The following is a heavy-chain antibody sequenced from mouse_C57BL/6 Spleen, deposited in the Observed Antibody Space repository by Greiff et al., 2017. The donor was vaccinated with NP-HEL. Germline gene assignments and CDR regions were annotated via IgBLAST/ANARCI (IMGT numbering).Heavy chain of an antibody. CDR3: AGQLRLRGYYFDY. J-gene: IGHJ2*01. D-gene: IGHD3-2*02. CDR2: IYPGDGDT. V-gene: IGHV1-82*01. Sequence: VQLQQSGPELVKPGASVKISCKASGYAFSSSWMNWVKQRPGKGLEWIGRIYPGDGDTNYNGKFKGKATLTADKSSSTAYMQLSSLTSEDSAVYFCAGQLRLRGYYFDYWGQGTTLTVSS. CDR1: GYAFSSSW.